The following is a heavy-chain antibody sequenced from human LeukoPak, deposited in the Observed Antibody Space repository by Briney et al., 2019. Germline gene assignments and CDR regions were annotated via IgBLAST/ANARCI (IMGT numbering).Heavy chain of an antibody. Sequence: GGSLRLSCAASGFTFSDYYMTWIRQAPGKGLEWVSYISSSSSYTEYADSVKGRFTISRDNAKNSVYLEMNSLGADDPAVYYCAREGGYGPGRGWFDPWGQGTLVTVSS. CDR3: AREGGYGPGRGWFDP. V-gene: IGHV3-11*05. D-gene: IGHD5-18*01. CDR1: GFTFSDYY. CDR2: ISSSSSYT. J-gene: IGHJ5*02.